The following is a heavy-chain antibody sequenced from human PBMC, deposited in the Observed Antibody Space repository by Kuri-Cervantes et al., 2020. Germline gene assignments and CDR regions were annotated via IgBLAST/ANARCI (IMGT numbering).Heavy chain of an antibody. D-gene: IGHD3-10*01. J-gene: IGHJ4*02. Sequence: GGSLILSCAAPGFTFSNAWMSWVRQAPGKGLEWVGRIKSKTDGGTTDYAAPVKGRFTISRDDSKNTLYLQMNSLKTEDTAVYYCTTDRGVLLWFGEFTDYYFDYWGQGTLVTVSS. CDR2: IKSKTDGGTT. V-gene: IGHV3-15*01. CDR3: TTDRGVLLWFGEFTDYYFDY. CDR1: GFTFSNAW.